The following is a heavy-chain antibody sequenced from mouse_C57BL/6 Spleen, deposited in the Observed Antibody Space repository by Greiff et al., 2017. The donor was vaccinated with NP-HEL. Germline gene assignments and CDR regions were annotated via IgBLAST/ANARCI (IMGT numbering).Heavy chain of an antibody. CDR2: IYPGSGSS. D-gene: IGHD4-1*01. CDR3: QAGTWGRAMDY. CDR1: GYTFTSYW. Sequence: VQLQQPGAELVKPGASVKMSCKASGYTFTSYWITWVKQRPGQGLEWIGDIYPGSGSSNYNEKFKSKATPTVDTYSSTAYMQLRSLESDDSAVYYCQAGTWGRAMDYWGQGTSVTVSA. V-gene: IGHV1-55*01. J-gene: IGHJ4*01.